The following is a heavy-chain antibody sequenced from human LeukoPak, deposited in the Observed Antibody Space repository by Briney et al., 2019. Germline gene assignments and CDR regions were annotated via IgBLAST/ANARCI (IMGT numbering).Heavy chain of an antibody. Sequence: SETLSLTCTVSGGSIRSYYWSWIRQPPGKGLEWIGYIYYSGSTKYNPSLKSRVTISVDTSKNQFSLKLSSVTAADTAVYYCARVSGITMIVVVNSDAFDIWGQGTMVTVSS. V-gene: IGHV4-59*12. J-gene: IGHJ3*02. CDR2: IYYSGST. CDR1: GGSIRSYY. CDR3: ARVSGITMIVVVNSDAFDI. D-gene: IGHD3-22*01.